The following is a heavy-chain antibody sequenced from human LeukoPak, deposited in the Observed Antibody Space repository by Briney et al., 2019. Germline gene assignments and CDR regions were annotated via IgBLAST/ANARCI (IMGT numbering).Heavy chain of an antibody. D-gene: IGHD4-17*01. CDR2: IIPIFGTA. CDR3: ARADYGDSYFDY. Sequence: ASVKVSCKASGYTFTGYYMHWVRQAPGQGLGWMGGIIPIFGTANYAQKFQGRVTITADESTSTAYMELSSLRSEDTAVYYCARADYGDSYFDYWGQGTLVTVSS. J-gene: IGHJ4*02. V-gene: IGHV1-69*13. CDR1: GYTFTGYY.